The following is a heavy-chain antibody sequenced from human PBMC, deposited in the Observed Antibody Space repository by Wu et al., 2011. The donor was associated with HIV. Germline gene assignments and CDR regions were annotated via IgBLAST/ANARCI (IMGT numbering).Heavy chain of an antibody. CDR2: IIPIFGTA. J-gene: IGHJ6*03. CDR3: ARGGCSGGSCYMFYYYYMDV. Sequence: QVQLVQSGAEVKKPGSSMKVSCKASGSTFSSYVISWVRQAPGQGLEWLGRIIPIFGTANYAQKFQGRVTITADESTSTAYMELSSLRSEDTAVYYCARGGCSGGSCYMFYYYYMDVWGERTDGHRLL. D-gene: IGHD2-15*01. V-gene: IGHV1-69*15. CDR1: GSTFSSYV.